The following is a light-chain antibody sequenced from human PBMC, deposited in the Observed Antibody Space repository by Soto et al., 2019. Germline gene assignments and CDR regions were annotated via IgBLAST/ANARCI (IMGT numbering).Light chain of an antibody. J-gene: IGLJ2*01. CDR1: SSDVGGYKY. CDR3: SSYTRSATLV. V-gene: IGLV2-14*01. Sequence: QSALTQPASVSGSPGQSITISCTGTSSDVGGYKYVSWYQQHPGKAPKLIIHEVSSRPSGVSSRFSGSKSGNTASLTISGLQAEDVADYDFSSYTRSATLVFGVGTELAVL. CDR2: EVS.